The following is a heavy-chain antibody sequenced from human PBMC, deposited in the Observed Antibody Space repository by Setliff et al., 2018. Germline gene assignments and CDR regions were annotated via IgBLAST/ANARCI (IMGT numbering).Heavy chain of an antibody. J-gene: IGHJ6*04. D-gene: IGHD3-22*01. Sequence: SETLSLTCTVSGGSISSGGYYWSWIRQHPGEGLEWIGYIYYSGSTYYNPSLKSRVTISVDTSKNQFSLKLSSVTAADTAVYYCAREVGYYDSSGYPDVWGKGTTVTVSS. V-gene: IGHV4-31*03. CDR2: IYYSGST. CDR3: AREVGYYDSSGYPDV. CDR1: GGSISSGGYY.